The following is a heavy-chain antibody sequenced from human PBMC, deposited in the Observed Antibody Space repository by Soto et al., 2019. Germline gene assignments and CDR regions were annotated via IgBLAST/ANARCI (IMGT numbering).Heavy chain of an antibody. CDR2: INGKNGNT. Sequence: QVQLVQSGVEVKKPGASVKVSCKASGYTFISHGISWVRQAPGQGLECMRWINGKNGNTNYAQKLQGRVTLTTDTSTSTAYMELRSLRSDDTAVYYCARVSSSIVVVPDYGMDVWGQGTTVTVSS. CDR1: GYTFISHG. D-gene: IGHD2-15*01. V-gene: IGHV1-18*04. J-gene: IGHJ6*02. CDR3: ARVSSSIVVVPDYGMDV.